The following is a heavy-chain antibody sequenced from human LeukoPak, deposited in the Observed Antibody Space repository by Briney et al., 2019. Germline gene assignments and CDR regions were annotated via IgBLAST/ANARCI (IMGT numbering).Heavy chain of an antibody. Sequence: PSETLSLTCTVSGGSISSYYWSWIRQPPGKGLEWIGYIYYSGTTNYNPSLKSRVTISVDTSKNQFSLKLRSVTAADTAVYYCARTSAGTWYTTYYGMDVWGQGTTVTVSS. CDR1: GGSISSYY. J-gene: IGHJ6*02. CDR3: ARTSAGTWYTTYYGMDV. D-gene: IGHD6-13*01. CDR2: IYYSGTT. V-gene: IGHV4-59*08.